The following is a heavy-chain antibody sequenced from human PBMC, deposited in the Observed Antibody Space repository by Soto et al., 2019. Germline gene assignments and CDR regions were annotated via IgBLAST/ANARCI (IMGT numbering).Heavy chain of an antibody. CDR2: IYYSGYT. CDR1: TNSILRYY. V-gene: IGHV4-59*08. J-gene: IGHJ4*02. D-gene: IGHD3-10*01. CDR3: ATQYYFDSGSYEDY. Sequence: SETPSLTFTVSTNSILRYYWNWIRQPPGKGLEWIGFIYYSGYTYYSPSLKSRVTISADTSKSQFSLQLSSVTAADTAIYYCATQYYFDSGSYEDYWGQGTLVTV.